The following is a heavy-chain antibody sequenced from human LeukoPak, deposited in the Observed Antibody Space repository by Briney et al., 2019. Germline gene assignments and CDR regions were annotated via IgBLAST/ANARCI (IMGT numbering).Heavy chain of an antibody. Sequence: PSETLSLTCTVSGGSISSSSYYWGWIRQPPGKGLEWIGSGYYTGSTYYNPSLKSRVTISVDTSKNQFSLKLSSVTAADTAVYYCAREVRQWLSLFDYWGQGTLVTVSS. V-gene: IGHV4-39*07. CDR2: GYYTGST. CDR1: GGSISSSSYY. CDR3: AREVRQWLSLFDY. J-gene: IGHJ4*02. D-gene: IGHD6-19*01.